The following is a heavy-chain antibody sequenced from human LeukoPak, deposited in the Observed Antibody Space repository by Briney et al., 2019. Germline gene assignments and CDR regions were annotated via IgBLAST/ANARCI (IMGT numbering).Heavy chain of an antibody. CDR3: ARDIGEGFFDY. CDR2: ISYDGSNK. CDR1: GFTFSSYA. J-gene: IGHJ4*02. V-gene: IGHV3-30-3*01. D-gene: IGHD3-10*01. Sequence: PGGSLRLSCAASGFTFSSYAMHWVRQAPGKGLEWVAVISYDGSNKYYADSVKGRFTISRDNSKNTLYLQMNSLRGEDTAVYYCARDIGEGFFDYWGQGTLVTVSS.